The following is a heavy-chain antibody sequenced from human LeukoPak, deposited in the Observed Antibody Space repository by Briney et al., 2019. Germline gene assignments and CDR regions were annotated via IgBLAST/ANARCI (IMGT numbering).Heavy chain of an antibody. V-gene: IGHV3-30*03. CDR3: ARGRGYSQSNWVDP. D-gene: IGHD5-18*01. Sequence: GRSLRLSCAASEFTFSKYGMHWVRQAPGKGLEWVASISFDINDRKYAESVRGRFTISRDNSKNTLYLQMNSLRAEDTAVYYCARGRGYSQSNWVDPWGQGTMVTVSA. CDR1: EFTFSKYG. CDR2: ISFDINDR. J-gene: IGHJ5*02.